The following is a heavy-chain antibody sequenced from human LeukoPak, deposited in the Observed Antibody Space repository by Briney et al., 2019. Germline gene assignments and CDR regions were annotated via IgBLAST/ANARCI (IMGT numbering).Heavy chain of an antibody. V-gene: IGHV1-69*01. Sequence: GSSVKVSCKASGGTFSSYAISWVRQAPGQGLEWMGGIIPYFGTANYAQKFQGRGTITADESTSTAYKELSSLRSEDTAVYYCARGAITMILGGFDIWGQGTMVTVSS. J-gene: IGHJ3*02. CDR2: IIPYFGTA. D-gene: IGHD3-22*01. CDR1: GGTFSSYA. CDR3: ARGAITMILGGFDI.